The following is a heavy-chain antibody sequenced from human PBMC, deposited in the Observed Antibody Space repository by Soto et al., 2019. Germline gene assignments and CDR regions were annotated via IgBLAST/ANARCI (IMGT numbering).Heavy chain of an antibody. CDR1: GFTFSSYG. J-gene: IGHJ4*02. Sequence: GGSLRLSCAASGFTFSSYGMHWVRQAPGKGLEWVAVISYDGSEKYYVDSVKGRFTISKDNSKNTLYLQMNSLRPEDTAVYYCAKSPNFYCSSPNCYKYYFDHWGQGTRVTVSS. V-gene: IGHV3-30*18. D-gene: IGHD2-2*02. CDR3: AKSPNFYCSSPNCYKYYFDH. CDR2: ISYDGSEK.